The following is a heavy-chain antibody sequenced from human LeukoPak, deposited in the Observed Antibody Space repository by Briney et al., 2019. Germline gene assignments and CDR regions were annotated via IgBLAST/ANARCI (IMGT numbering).Heavy chain of an antibody. CDR3: ATDRNSGKYYDY. CDR1: GLRFRNYG. V-gene: IGHV3-33*01. CDR2: IYYDGSNQ. J-gene: IGHJ4*02. D-gene: IGHD1-26*01. Sequence: GGSLRLSCVVSGLRFRNYGMHWVRQAPGKGLEWVAVIYYDGSNQYYADSVKGRFTVSRDNAKNTLYLQMDSLRAEDTAVYYCATDRNSGKYYDYWGQGTLVTVSS.